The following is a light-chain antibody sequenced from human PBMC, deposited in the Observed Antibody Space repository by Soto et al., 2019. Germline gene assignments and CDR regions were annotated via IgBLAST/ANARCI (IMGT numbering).Light chain of an antibody. CDR1: SGDIGSYNR. CDR2: EVT. V-gene: IGLV2-14*01. J-gene: IGLJ1*01. CDR3: SSYTNINTRACV. Sequence: SVLTQPASVSGSPGQSITISCTGTSGDIGSYNRVSWYQQHPGKAPKLIIYEVTDRPSGVSNRFSDSKSGNTASLTISGLQAEDEAEYYCSSYTNINTRACVFGTGTKVTVL.